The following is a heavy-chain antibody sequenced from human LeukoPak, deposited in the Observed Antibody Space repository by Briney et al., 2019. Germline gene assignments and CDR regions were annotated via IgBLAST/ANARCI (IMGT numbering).Heavy chain of an antibody. CDR1: GFTVSSNY. D-gene: IGHD5-18*01. V-gene: IGHV3-53*01. Sequence: PGGSLRLSCAASGFTVSSNYMSWVRQAPGKGLEWVSVIYSGGSTYYADSVKGRITISRDNSKNTLYLQMNSLRAEDTAVDYCARGGYSYGFDYWGQGTLVTVSS. CDR2: IYSGGST. CDR3: ARGGYSYGFDY. J-gene: IGHJ4*02.